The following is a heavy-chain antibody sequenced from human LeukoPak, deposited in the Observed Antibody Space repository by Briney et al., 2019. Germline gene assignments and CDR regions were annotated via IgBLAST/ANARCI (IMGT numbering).Heavy chain of an antibody. CDR1: GGSFSGYY. CDR3: AGVGGGFYDSSGYLPGAFDI. D-gene: IGHD3-22*01. V-gene: IGHV4-34*01. Sequence: SETLSLTCAVYGGSFSGYYWSWIRQPPGKGLEWIGSIHHSGSTYHNPSLKSRVTTSIDTSKNQFSLKLTSVTAADTALYYCAGVGGGFYDSSGYLPGAFDIWGQGAMVTVSS. CDR2: IHHSGST. J-gene: IGHJ3*02.